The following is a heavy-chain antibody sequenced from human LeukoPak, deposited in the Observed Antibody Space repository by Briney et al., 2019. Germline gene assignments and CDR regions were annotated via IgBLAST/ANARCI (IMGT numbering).Heavy chain of an antibody. CDR2: IYYSGST. V-gene: IGHV4-39*07. Sequence: SETLSLTCTVSGGSISSSSYYRGWIRQPPGKGLEWIGSIYYSGSTYYNPSLKSRVTISVDTSKNQFSLKLSSVTAADTAVYYCARGLSSPPYYYYYMDVWGKGTTVTVSS. CDR3: ARGLSSPPYYYYYMDV. CDR1: GGSISSSSYY. J-gene: IGHJ6*03. D-gene: IGHD6-13*01.